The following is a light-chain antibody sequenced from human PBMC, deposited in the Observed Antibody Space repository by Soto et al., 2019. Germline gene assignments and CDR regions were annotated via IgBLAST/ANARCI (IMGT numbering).Light chain of an antibody. CDR3: AAWDDSLNVVV. V-gene: IGLV1-44*01. CDR2: TSN. Sequence: QSVLTQPPSASGTRGQTVTISCSGSRSNIGRNTLNWYQQLPGTAPKLLISTSNQRPSGVRDRFSGSKSGTSASLAISGLQSDDEADYYCAAWDDSLNVVVFGGGTKLTVL. J-gene: IGLJ2*01. CDR1: RSNIGRNT.